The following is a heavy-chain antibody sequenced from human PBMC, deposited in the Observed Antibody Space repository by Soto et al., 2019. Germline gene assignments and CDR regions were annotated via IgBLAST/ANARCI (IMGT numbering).Heavy chain of an antibody. Sequence: SETLSLTCTVSGGSISSGDYYWSWIRQPPGKGLEWIGYIYYSGSTYYNPSLKSRVTISVDTSKNQFSLKLSSVTAADTAVYYCARENRSGYYPYFDYWGQGTLVTVSS. J-gene: IGHJ4*02. D-gene: IGHD3-22*01. V-gene: IGHV4-30-4*01. CDR1: GGSISSGDYY. CDR3: ARENRSGYYPYFDY. CDR2: IYYSGST.